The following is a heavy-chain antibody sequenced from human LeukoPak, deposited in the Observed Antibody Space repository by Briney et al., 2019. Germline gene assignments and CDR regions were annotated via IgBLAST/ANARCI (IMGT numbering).Heavy chain of an antibody. Sequence: PGRSLRLSCAASGFTFSNYGMHWVRQAPGKGLEWVVVISYDGSNKYYADSVKGRFTISRDNSKNTLYLQMNSLRAEDTAVYYCARDSSGGGWRYFDYWGQGTLVTVSS. CDR2: ISYDGSNK. V-gene: IGHV3-30*03. CDR3: ARDSSGGGWRYFDY. J-gene: IGHJ4*02. CDR1: GFTFSNYG. D-gene: IGHD6-19*01.